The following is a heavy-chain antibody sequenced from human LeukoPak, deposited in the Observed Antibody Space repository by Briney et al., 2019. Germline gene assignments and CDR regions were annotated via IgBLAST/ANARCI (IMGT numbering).Heavy chain of an antibody. D-gene: IGHD2-21*02. J-gene: IGHJ4*02. CDR2: IRSKAYGGTT. CDR3: TRAAMGVVVTAKLDY. CDR1: GFTFGDYA. V-gene: IGHV3-49*03. Sequence: GGSLRLSCTASGFTFGDYAMSWFRQAPGKGLEWVGFIRSKAYGGTTEYAAPVKGRFTISRDDSKSIAYLQMNSLKTEDTAVYYCTRAAMGVVVTAKLDYWGQGTLVTVSS.